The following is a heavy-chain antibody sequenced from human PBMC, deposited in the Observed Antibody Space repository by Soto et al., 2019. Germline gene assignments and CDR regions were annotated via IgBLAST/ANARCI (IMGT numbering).Heavy chain of an antibody. J-gene: IGHJ4*02. V-gene: IGHV1-2*02. CDR1: GYTFTGHY. Sequence: ASVKVSCKASGYTFTGHYIHWVRQAPEQGPEWMGEIGPESGATRYAQKFQGRVTMTREMSITTVYMELNNLSPDDTAVYYCGRVRSGQIVVFYWGQGTPVTVSS. D-gene: IGHD3-22*01. CDR3: GRVRSGQIVVFY. CDR2: IGPESGAT.